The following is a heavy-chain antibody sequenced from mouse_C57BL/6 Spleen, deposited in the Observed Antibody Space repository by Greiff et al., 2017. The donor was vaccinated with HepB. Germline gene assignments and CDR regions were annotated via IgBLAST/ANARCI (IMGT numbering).Heavy chain of an antibody. CDR3: ARSEDYGWFAY. V-gene: IGHV1-82*01. Sequence: VQLQQSGPELVKPGASVKISCKASGYAFSSSWMNWVKQRPGKGLEWIGRIYPGDGDTNYNGKFKGQATLTADKSSSTAYMQLRSLTSEDSAVYFCARSEDYGWFAYWGQGTLVTVFA. J-gene: IGHJ3*01. CDR2: IYPGDGDT. CDR1: GYAFSSSW. D-gene: IGHD2-4*01.